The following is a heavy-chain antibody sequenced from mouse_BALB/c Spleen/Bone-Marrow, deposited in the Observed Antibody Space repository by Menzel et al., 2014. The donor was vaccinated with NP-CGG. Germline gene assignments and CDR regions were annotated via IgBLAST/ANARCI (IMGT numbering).Heavy chain of an antibody. CDR3: ARDGDYRYAWFSY. CDR1: GFSFSDHY. Sequence: EVKLVESGGRLVKPGGSLKLSCAASGFSFSDHYMYWVRQTPEKRLEWVATISDGGGHTYYSDSVKGRFTISRDNAKNILYLQMSSVKSEDTAMYLCARDGDYRYAWFSYWGQGTPVTVSA. CDR2: ISDGGGHT. V-gene: IGHV5-4*02. J-gene: IGHJ3*01. D-gene: IGHD2-14*01.